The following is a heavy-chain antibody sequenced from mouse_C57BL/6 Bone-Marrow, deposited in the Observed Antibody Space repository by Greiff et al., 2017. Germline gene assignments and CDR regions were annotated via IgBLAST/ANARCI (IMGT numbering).Heavy chain of an antibody. CDR2: ISNGGGST. J-gene: IGHJ4*01. CDR3: ARLDYYGRSYAMDY. Sequence: EVQLVESGGGLVQPGGSLKLSCAASGFTFSDYYMYWVRQTPEKRLEWVAYISNGGGSTYYPDTVKGRFTISRDNAKNTLYLQMSRLKSEDTAMYYCARLDYYGRSYAMDYWGQGTSVTVSS. D-gene: IGHD1-1*01. CDR1: GFTFSDYY. V-gene: IGHV5-12*01.